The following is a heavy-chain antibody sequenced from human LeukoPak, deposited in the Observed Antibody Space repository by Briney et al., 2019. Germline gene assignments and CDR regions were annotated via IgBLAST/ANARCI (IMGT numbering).Heavy chain of an antibody. Sequence: SETLSLTCIVSGGSISSSYWSWIREPPGKGLEWIGYIYYSGSTHSNPSLKSRVTISVGTSNNQFSLKLSSVTAADTAVYYCARQVTAAAGTNWFDPWGQGTLVTVSS. CDR2: IYYSGST. V-gene: IGHV4-59*08. CDR3: ARQVTAAAGTNWFDP. J-gene: IGHJ5*02. CDR1: GGSISSSY. D-gene: IGHD6-13*01.